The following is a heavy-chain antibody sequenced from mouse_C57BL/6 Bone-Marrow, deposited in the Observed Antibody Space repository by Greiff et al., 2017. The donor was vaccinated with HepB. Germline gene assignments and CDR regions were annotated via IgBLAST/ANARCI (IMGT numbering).Heavy chain of an antibody. Sequence: VKLMESGAELVRPGTSVKVSCKASGYAFTNYLIEWVKQRPGQGLEWIGVINPGSGGTNYNEKFKGKATLTADKSSSTAYMQLSSLTSEDSAVYFCARRSYYSPPPGFAYWGQGTLVTVSA. CDR3: ARRSYYSPPPGFAY. CDR1: GYAFTNYL. D-gene: IGHD2-12*01. CDR2: INPGSGGT. J-gene: IGHJ3*01. V-gene: IGHV1-54*01.